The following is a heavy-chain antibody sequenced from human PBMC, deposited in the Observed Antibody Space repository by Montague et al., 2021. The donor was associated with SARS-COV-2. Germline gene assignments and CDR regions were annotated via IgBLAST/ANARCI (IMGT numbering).Heavy chain of an antibody. J-gene: IGHJ4*02. D-gene: IGHD3-3*01. CDR1: DDSISSSSYY. CDR3: ARGRSGVSNPLDY. Sequence: SETLSLTCTVSDDSISSSSYYWAWIRQPPGKGLEGNGSLYYTGSTYYNPSLKIPVTMSVDTSKKHFSLNLNSVTAADTAVYYCARGRSGVSNPLDYWGQGTLVTVSS. CDR2: LYYTGST. V-gene: IGHV4-39*02.